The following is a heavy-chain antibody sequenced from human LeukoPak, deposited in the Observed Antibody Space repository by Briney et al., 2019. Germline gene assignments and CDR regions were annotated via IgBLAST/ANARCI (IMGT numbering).Heavy chain of an antibody. J-gene: IGHJ4*02. CDR1: GFTVSSNY. Sequence: GGSLRLSCAASGFTVSSNYISWVRQAPGKGLEWVSAISGSGGSPYYADSVKGRFTISRDNSKNTLYLQMNSLRAEDTAIYFCAKGSDTSSWLLDFWGQGTLVTVSS. CDR2: ISGSGGSP. D-gene: IGHD6-13*01. V-gene: IGHV3-23*01. CDR3: AKGSDTSSWLLDF.